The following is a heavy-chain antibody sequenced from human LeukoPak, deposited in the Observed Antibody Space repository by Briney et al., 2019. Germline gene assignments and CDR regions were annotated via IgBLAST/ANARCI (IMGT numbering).Heavy chain of an antibody. CDR3: ARARRFGEFHLLDY. CDR2: IIPIFGTA. Sequence: SVKASFKASGGTFSSYAISWVRQAPGQGLEWMGGIIPIFGTANYAQKFQGRVTITADESTSTAYMELSSLRSEDTAVYYCARARRFGEFHLLDYWGQGTLVTVSS. V-gene: IGHV1-69*13. D-gene: IGHD3-10*01. J-gene: IGHJ4*02. CDR1: GGTFSSYA.